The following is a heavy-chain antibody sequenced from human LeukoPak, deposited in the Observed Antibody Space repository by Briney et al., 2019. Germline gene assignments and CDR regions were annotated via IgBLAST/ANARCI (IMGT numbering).Heavy chain of an antibody. V-gene: IGHV3-23*01. J-gene: IGHJ4*02. D-gene: IGHD3-3*01. CDR3: AKREYNFWSGYFF. Sequence: PGGSLRLSCAASGFTFSSYAMTWVRQAPGKGLEWVSSINDSGGSTYYADSVKGRFTISRDNSKNTLYLQMNSLRAEDTAVYYCAKREYNFWSGYFFWGQGTLVTVFS. CDR2: INDSGGST. CDR1: GFTFSSYA.